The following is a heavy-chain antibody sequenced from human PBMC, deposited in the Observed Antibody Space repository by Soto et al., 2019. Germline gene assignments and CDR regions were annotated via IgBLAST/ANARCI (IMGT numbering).Heavy chain of an antibody. V-gene: IGHV4-30-4*08. D-gene: IGHD3-3*01. CDR2: VYYTGNT. CDR3: ARSDFWSGYYTDY. J-gene: IGHJ4*02. CDR1: GGSISSGDYH. Sequence: QVQLQESGPGLVKPSQTLSLTCTVSGGSISSGDYHWSWIRQPPGKGLEWIGFVYYTGNTYYNPSLKSRVTISVDTSENQFSLKLSSVTAADTAVYYCARSDFWSGYYTDYWGQGTLVTVSS.